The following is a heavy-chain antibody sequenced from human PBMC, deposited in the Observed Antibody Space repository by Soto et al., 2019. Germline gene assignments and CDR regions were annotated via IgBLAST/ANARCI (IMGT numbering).Heavy chain of an antibody. D-gene: IGHD5-12*01. CDR3: ARGGGYSGYDPLDY. V-gene: IGHV3-30-3*01. CDR1: GFTFNTYV. Sequence: QVQLVESGGGVVQSGKSLRLSCAASGFTFNTYVMHWVCQAPGKGLEWLAFVSSAGGSKYYADSVTGRFTISRDNSQNTLHLQMNSLGPEDTAVYYCARGGGYSGYDPLDYWGQGTLVTVSS. CDR2: VSSAGGSK. J-gene: IGHJ4*02.